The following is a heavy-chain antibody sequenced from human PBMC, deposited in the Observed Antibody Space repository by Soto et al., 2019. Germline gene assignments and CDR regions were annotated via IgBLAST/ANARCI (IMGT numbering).Heavy chain of an antibody. CDR2: VSGYNGDT. J-gene: IGHJ6*02. V-gene: IGHV1-18*01. Sequence: QGQLVQSGPEVKKPGASVKVSCKASGYTFSRYGISWVRQAPGQGLEWMGWVSGYNGDTKYAQKVQGRATMTIDTSTYTAYMELRSLTSDDTAKYYCAKNGQPPYYYYGMDVWGQGTTVTVS. CDR1: GYTFSRYG. CDR3: AKNGQPPYYYYGMDV. D-gene: IGHD2-8*01.